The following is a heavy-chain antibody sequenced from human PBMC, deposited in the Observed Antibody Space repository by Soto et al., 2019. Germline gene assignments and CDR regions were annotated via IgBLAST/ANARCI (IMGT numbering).Heavy chain of an antibody. D-gene: IGHD3-22*01. CDR3: ARDRGTMIVARGGAFDI. CDR1: GGTFSSYT. Sequence: ASVKVSCKASGGTFSSYTISWVRQAPGQGLEWMGRIIPILGIANYAQKFQGRVTITADKSTSTAYMELSSLRSEDTAVYYCARDRGTMIVARGGAFDIWGQGTMVTVSS. V-gene: IGHV1-69*04. J-gene: IGHJ3*02. CDR2: IIPILGIA.